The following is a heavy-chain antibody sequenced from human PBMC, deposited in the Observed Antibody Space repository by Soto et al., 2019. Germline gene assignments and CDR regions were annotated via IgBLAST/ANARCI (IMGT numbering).Heavy chain of an antibody. Sequence: ASVKVSCKASGYTFTSYGISWVRQAPGQGLEWMGWISAYNGNTNYAQKLQGRVTMTTDTSTSTAYMELRSLRSDDPAVYYCARGVGYYDFWSGYYTGNWFDPWGQGTLVTVPS. CDR3: ARGVGYYDFWSGYYTGNWFDP. J-gene: IGHJ5*02. CDR1: GYTFTSYG. D-gene: IGHD3-3*01. CDR2: ISAYNGNT. V-gene: IGHV1-18*01.